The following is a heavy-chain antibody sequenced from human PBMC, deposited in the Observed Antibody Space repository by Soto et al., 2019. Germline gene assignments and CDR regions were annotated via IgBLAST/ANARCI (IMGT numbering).Heavy chain of an antibody. CDR1: GFTFDDYA. CDR3: AKATHSSRRGMDV. V-gene: IGHV3-9*01. D-gene: IGHD6-13*01. J-gene: IGHJ6*02. CDR2: ISWNSGSI. Sequence: EVQLVESGGGLVQPGRSLRLSCAASGFTFDDYAMHWVRQAPGKGLEWVSGISWNSGSIGYADSVKGRFTISRDNAKNSLYLQMNSLRAEDTALYYCAKATHSSRRGMDVWGQGTTVTVSS.